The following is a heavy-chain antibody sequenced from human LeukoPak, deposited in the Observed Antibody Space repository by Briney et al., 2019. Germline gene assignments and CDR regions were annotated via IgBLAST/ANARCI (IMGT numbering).Heavy chain of an antibody. Sequence: ASVKVSCKASGYTFTSYAMHWVRQAPGQRLEWMGWINAGNGNTKYSQKFQGRVTITRDTFASTAYMELSSLRSEDTAVYYCARSVVVVAATLLDYWGQGTLVTVSS. J-gene: IGHJ4*02. CDR1: GYTFTSYA. CDR2: INAGNGNT. D-gene: IGHD2-15*01. CDR3: ARSVVVVAATLLDY. V-gene: IGHV1-3*01.